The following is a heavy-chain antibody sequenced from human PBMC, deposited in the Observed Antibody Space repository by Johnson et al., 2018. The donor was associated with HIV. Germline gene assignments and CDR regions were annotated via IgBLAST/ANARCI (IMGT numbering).Heavy chain of an antibody. CDR1: GFVFSDYV. CDR2: IRYDGRGK. Sequence: QVQLVESGGGVVQPVGSLTLSCAASGFVFSDYVMHWVRQAPGKGLDWVTFIRYDGRGKYYADSVNGRFTISRDNSKNTLYLQMNSLRAEDTAVYYCAKDVGNYWPNAFDIWGQGTTVTVSS. CDR3: AKDVGNYWPNAFDI. J-gene: IGHJ3*02. D-gene: IGHD3-22*01. V-gene: IGHV3-30*02.